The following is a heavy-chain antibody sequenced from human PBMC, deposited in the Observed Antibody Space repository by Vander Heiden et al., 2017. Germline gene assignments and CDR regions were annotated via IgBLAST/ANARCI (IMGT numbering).Heavy chain of an antibody. V-gene: IGHV3-30*18. J-gene: IGHJ4*02. Sequence: QVQLVESGGGVVQPGRSLRLSCAASGFTFSSYAMLLVRQAPGKGLEWVAVISYDGSNKYYADSVKGRFTISRDNSKNTLYLQMNSLRAEDTAVYYCAKWRGSSRYFDYWGQGTLVTVSS. D-gene: IGHD6-13*01. CDR1: GFTFSSYA. CDR2: ISYDGSNK. CDR3: AKWRGSSRYFDY.